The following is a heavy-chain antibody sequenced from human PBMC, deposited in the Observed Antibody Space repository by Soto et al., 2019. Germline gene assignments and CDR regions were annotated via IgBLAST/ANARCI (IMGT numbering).Heavy chain of an antibody. Sequence: SDTLSLTCAVSGASISSESYYWSWIRQSPGKGLEWLGYIYYTGMTNYNPSLKSRVAISIDASNNHFSLRVRSVTAADTAKYYCVRGGSGYSFDYWGQGILVTVSS. CDR3: VRGGSGYSFDY. CDR2: IYYTGMT. CDR1: GASISSESYY. V-gene: IGHV4-61*03. D-gene: IGHD3-22*01. J-gene: IGHJ4*02.